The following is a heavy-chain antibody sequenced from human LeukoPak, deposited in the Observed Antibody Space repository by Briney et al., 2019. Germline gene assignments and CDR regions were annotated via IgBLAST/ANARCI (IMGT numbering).Heavy chain of an antibody. CDR1: GFTFSSYW. V-gene: IGHV3-7*01. CDR3: ARESRSGSYSSY. D-gene: IGHD1-26*01. J-gene: IGHJ4*02. Sequence: GGSLRLSCAASGFTFSSYWMSWVRQAPGKGLEWVANINQDGSEKSYVDSGKGRFTISRDNAKNSLYLQMHSPRAEDTAVYYCARESRSGSYSSYWGQGTLVTVSS. CDR2: INQDGSEK.